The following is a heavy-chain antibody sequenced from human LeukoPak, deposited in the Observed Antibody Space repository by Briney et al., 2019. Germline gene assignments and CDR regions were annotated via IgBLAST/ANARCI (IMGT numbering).Heavy chain of an antibody. D-gene: IGHD5-24*01. V-gene: IGHV3-53*01. CDR2: IYSGGST. Sequence: PGGSLRLSCAASGFTVSSNYMSWVRQAPGKGLEWVSVIYSGGSTYYADSVKGRFTISRDNSKNTLYLQMNSLRAEDTAVYYCARLTWLQYFDYWAREPWSPSPQ. CDR3: ARLTWLQYFDY. CDR1: GFTVSSNY. J-gene: IGHJ4*02.